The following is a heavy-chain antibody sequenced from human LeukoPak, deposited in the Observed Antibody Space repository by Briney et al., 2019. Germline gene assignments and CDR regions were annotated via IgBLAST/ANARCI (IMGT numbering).Heavy chain of an antibody. CDR2: ISGSGGST. V-gene: IGHV3-23*01. D-gene: IGHD5-24*01. Sequence: PGGTLRLSCAASGFTFSSYGMSWVRQAPGKGLEWVSAISGSGGSTYYADSVKGRFTISRDNSKNTLYLQMNILRAEDTALYYSAKDDKWLQYESWGPGTLVTVSS. CDR3: AKDDKWLQYES. J-gene: IGHJ5*02. CDR1: GFTFSSYG.